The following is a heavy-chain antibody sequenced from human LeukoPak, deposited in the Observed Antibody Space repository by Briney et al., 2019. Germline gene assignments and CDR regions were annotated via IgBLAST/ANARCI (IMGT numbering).Heavy chain of an antibody. CDR2: IKQDGSES. CDR3: ERHHVSYNDKSGYYYDY. CDR1: GFSLSNYW. V-gene: IGHV3-7*04. J-gene: IGHJ4*02. D-gene: IGHD3-22*01. Sequence: GGSLRLSCAASGFSLSNYWMGWVRQAPGKGLEWVANIKQDGSESHYVESVKGRFTISRDTAKNSLYLQMSSLRVEDTAVYYCERHHVSYNDKSGYYYDYWGQGTLVTVSS.